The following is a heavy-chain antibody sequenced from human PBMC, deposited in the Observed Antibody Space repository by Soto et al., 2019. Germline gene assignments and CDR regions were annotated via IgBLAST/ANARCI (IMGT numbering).Heavy chain of an antibody. CDR1: GYTFGSFA. D-gene: IGHD3-22*01. V-gene: IGHV1-18*01. CDR2: ISAYNGNA. CDR3: ARDFLPVHDTNFIPLFAY. Sequence: QVQLVQSGPEEMKPGASVKVSCKASGYTFGSFAINWVRQAPGQGLEWMGWISAYNGNAVAAQRFQGRVSMTTHTSPNTAYMELRSLRSDDTAIYYCARDFLPVHDTNFIPLFAYWGQGTLVTVSS. J-gene: IGHJ4*02.